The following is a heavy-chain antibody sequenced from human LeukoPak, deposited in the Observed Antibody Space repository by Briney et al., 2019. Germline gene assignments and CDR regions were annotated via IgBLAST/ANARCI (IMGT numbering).Heavy chain of an antibody. CDR2: IWYDGSNK. CDR3: ARWVSYSLLYGMDV. Sequence: GGSLRLSCAASGFIFSTYCMHWVRQAPGKGLEWVAVIWYDGSNKYYADSVKGRFTISRDNSKNTLYLQMNSLRAEDTAVYYCARWVSYSLLYGMDVWGQGTTVTVSS. CDR1: GFIFSTYC. D-gene: IGHD3-16*01. J-gene: IGHJ6*02. V-gene: IGHV3-33*01.